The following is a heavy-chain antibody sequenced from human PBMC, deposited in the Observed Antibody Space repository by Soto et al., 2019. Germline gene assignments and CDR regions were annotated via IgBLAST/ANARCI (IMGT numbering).Heavy chain of an antibody. CDR1: GGSISSSSYY. D-gene: IGHD4-17*01. J-gene: IGHJ4*02. V-gene: IGHV4-39*01. Sequence: QLQLQESGPGLVKPSETLSLTCTVSGGSISSSSYYWGWIRQPPGKGLEWIGSIYYSGSTYYNPSLKSRVTISVDTSKNQFSLKLSSVTAADTAVYYCARHLTNYGDYVIDYWGQGTLVTVSS. CDR3: ARHLTNYGDYVIDY. CDR2: IYYSGST.